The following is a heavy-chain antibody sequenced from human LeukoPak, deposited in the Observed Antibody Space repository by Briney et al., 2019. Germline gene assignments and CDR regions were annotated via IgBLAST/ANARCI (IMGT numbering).Heavy chain of an antibody. V-gene: IGHV4-30-4*01. D-gene: IGHD3-10*01. CDR1: GGSISSGDYY. CDR3: ASGLAVVRGVGY. CDR2: IYYSGST. Sequence: SQTLSLTCTVSGGSISSGDYYWSWIRQPPGKGLEWIGHIYYSGSTYYNPSLTSRVTMSVDTSKTQFSLKLNSVTDADTAVYYCASGLAVVRGVGYWGQGTLVTVSS. J-gene: IGHJ4*02.